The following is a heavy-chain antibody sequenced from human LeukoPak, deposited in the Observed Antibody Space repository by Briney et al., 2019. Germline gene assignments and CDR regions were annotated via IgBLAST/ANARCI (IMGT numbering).Heavy chain of an antibody. V-gene: IGHV1-69*06. CDR1: GGTFSSYA. CDR3: ARGRGYSYGYFAW. Sequence: ASVKVSCKASGGTFSSYAISWVRQAPGQGLEWMGGIIPIFGTANYAQKFQGRVTITADKTTSTAYMELSSLRSEDMAVYYCARGRGYSYGYFAWWGQGTLVTVSS. D-gene: IGHD5-18*01. J-gene: IGHJ4*02. CDR2: IIPIFGTA.